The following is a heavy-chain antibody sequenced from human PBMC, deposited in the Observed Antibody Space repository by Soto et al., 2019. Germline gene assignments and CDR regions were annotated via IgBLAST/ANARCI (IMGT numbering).Heavy chain of an antibody. CDR1: GFTFGSYS. D-gene: IGHD2-21*02. CDR2: ISSSGDT. V-gene: IGHV3-21*01. J-gene: IGHJ6*01. CDR3: AREETAWPLAYGLDV. Sequence: GGSLRLSCAASGFTFGSYSMHWVRQAPGKGLEWVSSISSSGDTYYADSLKGRLTISRDYAKNPLSLQMNSLRAEDTAVYYCAREETAWPLAYGLDVWGQGTTVTVSS.